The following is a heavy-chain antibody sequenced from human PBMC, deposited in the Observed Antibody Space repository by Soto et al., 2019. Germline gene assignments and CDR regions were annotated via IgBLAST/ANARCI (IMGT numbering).Heavy chain of an antibody. CDR1: GFTFSSYG. CDR2: ISYAGSNK. D-gene: IGHD5-18*01. CDR3: AKDLGGYSSGLRY. V-gene: IGHV3-30*18. Sequence: QVQLVESGGGVVQPGRSLRLSCAASGFTFSSYGMHWVRQAPGKGLEWVAVISYAGSNKYYADSVKGRLTISRDNSKNTLYLQMTSLRAEDTAVYYCAKDLGGYSSGLRYWGQGTMVTVSS. J-gene: IGHJ4*02.